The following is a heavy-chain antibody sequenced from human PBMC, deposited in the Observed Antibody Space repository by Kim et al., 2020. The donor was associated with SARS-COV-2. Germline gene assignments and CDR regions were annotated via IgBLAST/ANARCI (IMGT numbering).Heavy chain of an antibody. Sequence: YLVDFVKCRCPLSRDNAKNSLSLQMNSLRDDDTAVYHCARIGYSSSSFDYWGQGTLVTVTS. CDR3: ARIGYSSSSFDY. V-gene: IGHV3-7*01. D-gene: IGHD6-6*01. J-gene: IGHJ4*02.